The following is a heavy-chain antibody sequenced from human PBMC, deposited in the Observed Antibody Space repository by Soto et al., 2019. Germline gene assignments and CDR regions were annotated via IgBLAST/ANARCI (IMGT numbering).Heavy chain of an antibody. CDR2: INAGNGNT. CDR3: ARERANSGTYYYYYGMDV. J-gene: IGHJ6*02. V-gene: IGHV1-3*01. D-gene: IGHD1-1*01. Sequence: ASVKVSWKASGYTFTSYAMHWVRQAPGQRLDWMGWINAGNGNTKYSQKFQGRVTITRDTYASTAYMELSSLRSEDTAVYYCARERANSGTYYYYYGMDVWGQGTTVTVSS. CDR1: GYTFTSYA.